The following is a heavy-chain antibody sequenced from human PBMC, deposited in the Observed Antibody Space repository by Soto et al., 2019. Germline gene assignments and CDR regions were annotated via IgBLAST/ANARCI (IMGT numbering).Heavy chain of an antibody. V-gene: IGHV1-24*01. Sequence: ASVKVSCKVSGYTLTELSMHWVRQAPGKGLEWMGGFDPEDGETIYAQKFQGRVTMTEDTSTDTAYMELSSLRSEDTAVYYCATTINCSSTSCYPYYFDYWGQGTLVTVSS. CDR1: GYTLTELS. CDR2: FDPEDGET. CDR3: ATTINCSSTSCYPYYFDY. J-gene: IGHJ4*02. D-gene: IGHD2-2*01.